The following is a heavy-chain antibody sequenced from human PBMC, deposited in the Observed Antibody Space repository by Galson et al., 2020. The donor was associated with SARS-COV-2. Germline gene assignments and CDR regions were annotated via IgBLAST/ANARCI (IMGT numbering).Heavy chain of an antibody. J-gene: IGHJ5*02. CDR1: GGSISSSSCY. V-gene: IGHV4-39*07. CDR3: ARADYDRPGLRFDP. CDR2: IYYSGST. Sequence: SETLSLTCTVSGGSISSSSCYWGWIRQPPGKGLEWIGSIYYSGSTYYNPSLKSRVTISVDTSKNQFSLKLSSVTAADTAVYYCARADYDRPGLRFDPWGQGTLVTVSS. D-gene: IGHD3-3*01.